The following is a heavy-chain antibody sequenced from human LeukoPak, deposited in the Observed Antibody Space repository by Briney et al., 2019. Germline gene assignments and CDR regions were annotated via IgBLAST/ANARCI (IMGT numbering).Heavy chain of an antibody. D-gene: IGHD3-16*01. J-gene: IGHJ6*04. CDR3: ARVDIMITFGGPMDV. V-gene: IGHV4-34*01. CDR1: GGSFSGYY. CDR2: INHSGST. Sequence: KPSETLSLTCAVYGGSFSGYYWSWIRQPPGPGLEWIGEINHSGSTNYNPSLKSRVTISVDTSTNQFPLKLSSVTAADTAVYYCARVDIMITFGGPMDVRGKGTTVTVSS.